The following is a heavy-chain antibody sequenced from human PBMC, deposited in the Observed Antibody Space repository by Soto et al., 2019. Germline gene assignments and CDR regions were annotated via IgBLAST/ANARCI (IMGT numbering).Heavy chain of an antibody. D-gene: IGHD3-10*01. CDR2: IYHSGST. J-gene: IGHJ4*02. Sequence: PSETLSLTCAVSGGSISSGGYSWSWIRQPPGKGLEWIGFIYHSGSTYYNPSLKSRVTISVDRSKNQFSLKLSSVTAADTAVYYCARGKVRGVINYWGQGTLVTVSS. V-gene: IGHV4-30-2*01. CDR1: GGSISSGGYS. CDR3: ARGKVRGVINY.